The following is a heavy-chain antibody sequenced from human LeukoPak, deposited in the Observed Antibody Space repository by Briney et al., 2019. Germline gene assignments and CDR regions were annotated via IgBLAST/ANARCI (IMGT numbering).Heavy chain of an antibody. CDR1: GYTFTGYY. J-gene: IGHJ6*03. CDR2: INPNSGGT. CDR3: ARYSKRYYYVDV. Sequence: GASVKVSCKASGYTFTGYYIHWVRQAPGQGLEWMGWINPNSGGTNYAQKFQGRGTMTTDTSSSTAYMEMRRLRSDDTAVYYCARYSKRYYYVDVWGKGTTVTVSS. V-gene: IGHV1-2*02. D-gene: IGHD4-11*01.